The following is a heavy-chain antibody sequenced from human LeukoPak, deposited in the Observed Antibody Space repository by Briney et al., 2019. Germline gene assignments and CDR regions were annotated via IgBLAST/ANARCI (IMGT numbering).Heavy chain of an antibody. J-gene: IGHJ5*02. D-gene: IGHD2-21*02. V-gene: IGHV4-59*01. CDR1: GGSFSGYY. CDR2: IYYSGST. CDR3: ARSPYLVVTAILNWFDP. Sequence: SETLSLTCAVYGGSFSGYYWSWIRQPPGKGLEWIGYIYYSGSTNYNPSLKSRVTISVDTSKNQFSLKLSSVTAADTAVYYCARSPYLVVTAILNWFDPWGQGTLVTVSS.